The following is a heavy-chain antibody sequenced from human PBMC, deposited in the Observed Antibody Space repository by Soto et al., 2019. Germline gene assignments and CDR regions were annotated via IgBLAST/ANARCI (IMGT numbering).Heavy chain of an antibody. CDR3: ASRGGWDNWNYGRPIYYYYGMDV. V-gene: IGHV4-34*01. Sequence: SESLSLTCAVYGGSFSGYYWSWIRQPPGKGLEWIGEINHSGSTNYNPSLKSRVTISVDTSKNQFSLKLSSVTAADTAVYYCASRGGWDNWNYGRPIYYYYGMDVWGQGTTVTVSS. CDR1: GGSFSGYY. J-gene: IGHJ6*02. D-gene: IGHD1-7*01. CDR2: INHSGST.